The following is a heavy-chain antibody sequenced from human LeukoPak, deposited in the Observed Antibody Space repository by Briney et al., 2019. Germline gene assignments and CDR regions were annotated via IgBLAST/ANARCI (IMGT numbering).Heavy chain of an antibody. D-gene: IGHD6-19*01. V-gene: IGHV3-23*01. Sequence: GGSLRLSCAASGFTVSSNYMSWVRQAPGKGLEWVSAISGSGGSTYYADSVKGRFTISRDNSKNTLYLQMNSLRAEDTAVYYCAKDGIAVAGLNWGQGTLVTVSS. J-gene: IGHJ4*02. CDR2: ISGSGGST. CDR3: AKDGIAVAGLN. CDR1: GFTVSSNY.